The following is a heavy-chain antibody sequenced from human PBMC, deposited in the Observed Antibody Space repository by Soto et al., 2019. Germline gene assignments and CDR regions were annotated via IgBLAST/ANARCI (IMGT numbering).Heavy chain of an antibody. CDR2: IKSKTDGGTT. CDR3: TTAVGATAFDI. V-gene: IGHV3-15*01. CDR1: GFTFSNAW. D-gene: IGHD1-26*01. J-gene: IGHJ3*02. Sequence: GGSLRLSCAASGFTFSNAWMSWVRQAPGKGLEWVGRIKSKTDGGTTDYAAPVKGRFTISREDSKNTLYLQMNSLKTENAAVYCCTTAVGATAFDIWGQGTMVTVSS.